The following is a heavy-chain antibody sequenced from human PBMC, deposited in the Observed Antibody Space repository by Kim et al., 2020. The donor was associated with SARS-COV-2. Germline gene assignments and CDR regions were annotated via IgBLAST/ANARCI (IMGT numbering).Heavy chain of an antibody. V-gene: IGHV1-18*01. Sequence: ASVKVSCKASGYTFAAYGISWVRQARGKGLEWMGGIGAYNGMSDYGQTFHDRITMTTDISSSTAYLEGRSLRSDDTAIYYCARGGRGDHFYNGMDVWGQGTAVIVSS. CDR1: GYTFAAYG. D-gene: IGHD2-21*02. J-gene: IGHJ6*02. CDR2: IGAYNGMS. CDR3: ARGGRGDHFYNGMDV.